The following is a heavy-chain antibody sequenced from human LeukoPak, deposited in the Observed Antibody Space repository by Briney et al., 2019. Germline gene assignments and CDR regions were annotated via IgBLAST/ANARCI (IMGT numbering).Heavy chain of an antibody. J-gene: IGHJ2*01. CDR3: ARLKLGAYFDL. Sequence: SETLSLTCTVSGGSISSYYWSWIRQSPGKGLEWVGYVYNSGDTGKNPSLKSRVTILLDTSKNQCSLKLTSVSAADTAVYYCARLKLGAYFDLWGRGTLVTVSS. V-gene: IGHV4-59*08. CDR1: GGSISSYY. CDR2: VYNSGDT. D-gene: IGHD3-16*01.